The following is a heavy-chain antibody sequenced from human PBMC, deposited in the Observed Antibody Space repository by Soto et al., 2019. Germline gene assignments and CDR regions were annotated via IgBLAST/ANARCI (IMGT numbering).Heavy chain of an antibody. V-gene: IGHV4-39*01. D-gene: IGHD3-10*01. Sequence: SETLSLTCTVSGGSISSSSYYWGWIRQPPGKGLEWIGSIYYSGSTYYNPSLKSRVTISVDTSKNQFSLKLSSVTATDTAVYYCARHLGITMVRGVINQLWFDPWGQGTLVTVSS. CDR1: GGSISSSSYY. CDR3: ARHLGITMVRGVINQLWFDP. CDR2: IYYSGST. J-gene: IGHJ5*02.